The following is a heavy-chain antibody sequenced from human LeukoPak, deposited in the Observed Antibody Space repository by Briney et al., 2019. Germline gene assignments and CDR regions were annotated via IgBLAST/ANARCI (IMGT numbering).Heavy chain of an antibody. CDR2: ISSSSSYI. V-gene: IGHV3-21*01. D-gene: IGHD3-3*01. J-gene: IGHJ6*02. CDR3: ARGDFWSGLGYYYYGMDV. Sequence: GGSLRLSCAASGFTVSSYSMNWVRQAPGKGLEWVSSISSSSSYIYYADSVKGRFTISRDNAKNSLYLQMNSLRAEDTAVYYCARGDFWSGLGYYYYGMDVWGQGTTVTVSS. CDR1: GFTVSSYS.